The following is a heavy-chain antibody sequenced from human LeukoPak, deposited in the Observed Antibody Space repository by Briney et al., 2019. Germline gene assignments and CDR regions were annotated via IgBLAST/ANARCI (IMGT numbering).Heavy chain of an antibody. Sequence: ASVKVSCKVSGYTLTELSMHWVRQAPGKGLEWMGGFDPEDGETIHAQKFQGRVTMTEDTSTDTAYMELSSLRSEDTAVYYCATVGRVVVAATPGYYYGMDVWGQGTTVTVSS. CDR3: ATVGRVVVAATPGYYYGMDV. CDR1: GYTLTELS. D-gene: IGHD2-15*01. V-gene: IGHV1-24*01. CDR2: FDPEDGET. J-gene: IGHJ6*02.